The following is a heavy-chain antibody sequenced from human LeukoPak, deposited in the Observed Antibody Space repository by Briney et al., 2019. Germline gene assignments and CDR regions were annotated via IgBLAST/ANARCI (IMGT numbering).Heavy chain of an antibody. J-gene: IGHJ3*02. CDR1: GFTFSNYA. CDR2: ISGGGGST. CDR3: AKFKSGYDGSDAFDI. Sequence: PGGSLRLSCAASGFTFSNYAMSWVRQAPGKGLEWVSGISGGGGSTYYADSVKGRFTISRDNSKNTLYLQINSLRAEDTAVYYCAKFKSGYDGSDAFDIWGQGTMVTVSS. D-gene: IGHD5-12*01. V-gene: IGHV3-23*01.